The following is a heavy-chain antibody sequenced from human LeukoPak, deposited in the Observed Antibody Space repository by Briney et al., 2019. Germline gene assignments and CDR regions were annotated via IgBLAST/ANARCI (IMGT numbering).Heavy chain of an antibody. CDR2: IIPIFGTA. Sequence: SVKVSCKASGYTFTSYGISWVRQAPGQGLEWMGGIIPIFGTANYAQKFQGRVTITADESTSTAYMELSSLRSEDTAVYYCARVSRAYYDILTGYYFDYWGQGTLVTVSS. D-gene: IGHD3-9*01. V-gene: IGHV1-69*13. CDR1: GYTFTSYG. J-gene: IGHJ4*02. CDR3: ARVSRAYYDILTGYYFDY.